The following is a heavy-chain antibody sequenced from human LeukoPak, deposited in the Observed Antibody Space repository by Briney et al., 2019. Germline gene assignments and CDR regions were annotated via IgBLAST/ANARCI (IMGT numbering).Heavy chain of an antibody. CDR3: AREGGSEAFDI. J-gene: IGHJ3*02. Sequence: GASLRLSCAASGFTFSSYAMHWVRQAPGKGLEWVAVISYDGSNKYYADSVKGRFTISRDNSKNTLYLQMNSLRAEDTAVYYCAREGGSEAFDIWGQGTMVTVSS. CDR2: ISYDGSNK. CDR1: GFTFSSYA. D-gene: IGHD1-26*01. V-gene: IGHV3-30*01.